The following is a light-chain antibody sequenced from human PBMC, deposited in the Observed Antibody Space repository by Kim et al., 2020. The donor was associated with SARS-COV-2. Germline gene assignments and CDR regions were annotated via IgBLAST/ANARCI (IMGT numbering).Light chain of an antibody. V-gene: IGLV2-11*01. Sequence: QSALTQPRSVSGSPGQSVTISCTGTSSEIGDYDLVSWYQQHPGKAPKLIICDVTRRPSGVPDRFSASKSGNTASLTISGLQADDEADYYCCSYAGSFTWIFGGGTALTVL. CDR1: SSEIGDYDL. J-gene: IGLJ2*01. CDR2: DVT. CDR3: CSYAGSFTWI.